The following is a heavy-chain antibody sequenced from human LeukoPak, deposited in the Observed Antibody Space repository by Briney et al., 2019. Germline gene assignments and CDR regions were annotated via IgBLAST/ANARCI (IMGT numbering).Heavy chain of an antibody. V-gene: IGHV3-53*01. CDR3: ARLYYDILTAIRN. Sequence: PGGSLRLSCAASGFTVRSNYMSWVRQAPGKGLEWVSIIHNDGGTYYADSVKGRFTISRDNSKNTLFLQMNSLRAEDTAVYFCARLYYDILTAIRNWGQGTLVTVSS. D-gene: IGHD3-9*01. CDR1: GFTVRSNY. J-gene: IGHJ4*02. CDR2: IHNDGGT.